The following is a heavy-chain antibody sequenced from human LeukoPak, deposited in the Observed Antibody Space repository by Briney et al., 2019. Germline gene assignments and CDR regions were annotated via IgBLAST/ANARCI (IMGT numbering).Heavy chain of an antibody. Sequence: RPSETLSLTCAVYGGSFSAYYWSWIRQPPGEGLEWIGEINHSGSTDYNPSLKTRVTISVDTSENQFSLNLSSVTAADTAVYYCASQQLWFALDIWGQGTMVTVSS. V-gene: IGHV4-34*01. CDR1: GGSFSAYY. J-gene: IGHJ3*02. CDR2: INHSGST. D-gene: IGHD5-18*01. CDR3: ASQQLWFALDI.